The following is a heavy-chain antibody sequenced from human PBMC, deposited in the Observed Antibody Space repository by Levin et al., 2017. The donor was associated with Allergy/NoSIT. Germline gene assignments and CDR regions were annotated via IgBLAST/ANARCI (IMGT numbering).Heavy chain of an antibody. CDR3: ARDLGYCTSTNCYTLMDV. CDR1: GFTLSSNW. Sequence: GESLKISCAASGFTLSSNWMNWVRQAPGKGLEWVANIKQDGSEKYYVDSVKGRFTISRDNAKNSLYLQMNSLRAEDTAVYYCARDLGYCTSTNCYTLMDVWGQGTTVTVSS. CDR2: IKQDGSEK. D-gene: IGHD2-2*02. J-gene: IGHJ6*02. V-gene: IGHV3-7*01.